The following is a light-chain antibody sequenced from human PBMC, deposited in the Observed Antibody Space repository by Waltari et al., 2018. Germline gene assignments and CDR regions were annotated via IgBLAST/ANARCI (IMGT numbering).Light chain of an antibody. J-gene: IGKJ1*01. CDR3: LQYNSYPWT. CDR2: KAS. CDR1: QSIVVW. V-gene: IGKV1-5*03. Sequence: DIQVTQSPSTLSASVGYRVTITCRASQSIVVWLAWYQQKPGKAPRLLIYKASYLESGVPSRFSGSASGTAFTLTISSLQADDFATYYCLQYNSYPWTFGQGTTVEIK.